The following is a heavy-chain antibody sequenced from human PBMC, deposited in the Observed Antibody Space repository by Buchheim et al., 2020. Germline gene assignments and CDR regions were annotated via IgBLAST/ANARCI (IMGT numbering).Heavy chain of an antibody. Sequence: QVQLQESGPGLVKPSGTLSLTCAVSGDSVSSSHWWRWVRQSPGKGLEWIGEIYHSGSTNYNPSLKSRVTISLDKSKNQFSLKVKSVTATDSAVYFCARALYSSTSGLDYWGQGTL. CDR3: ARALYSSTSGLDY. J-gene: IGHJ4*02. CDR1: GDSVSSSHW. CDR2: IYHSGST. V-gene: IGHV4-4*02. D-gene: IGHD6-6*01.